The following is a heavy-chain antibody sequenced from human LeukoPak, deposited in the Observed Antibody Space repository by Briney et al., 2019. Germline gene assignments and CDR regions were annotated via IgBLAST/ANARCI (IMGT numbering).Heavy chain of an antibody. Sequence: PGGSLRLSCAASGFTFSSYWMHWVRQAPGKGLVWVSRINTDGRSTSYADSVKGRFTISRDNAKNTLYLQMNSLRVEDTAVYYCARARQYSSGWYYMDVWGKGTTVTVSS. CDR3: ARARQYSSGWYYMDV. CDR2: INTDGRST. CDR1: GFTFSSYW. J-gene: IGHJ6*03. V-gene: IGHV3-74*01. D-gene: IGHD6-19*01.